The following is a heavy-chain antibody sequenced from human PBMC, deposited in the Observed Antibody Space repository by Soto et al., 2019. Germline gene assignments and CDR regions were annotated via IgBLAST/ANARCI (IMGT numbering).Heavy chain of an antibody. Sequence: GGSLRLSCTASGFTFGDYAMSWFRQAPGKGLEWVGFIRSKAYGGTTEYAASVKGRFTISRDDSKSIAYLQMNSLKTEDTAVYYCTRWPAAMDAYDIWSQGTMVTVSS. CDR1: GFTFGDYA. CDR2: IRSKAYGGTT. V-gene: IGHV3-49*03. D-gene: IGHD2-2*01. CDR3: TRWPAAMDAYDI. J-gene: IGHJ3*02.